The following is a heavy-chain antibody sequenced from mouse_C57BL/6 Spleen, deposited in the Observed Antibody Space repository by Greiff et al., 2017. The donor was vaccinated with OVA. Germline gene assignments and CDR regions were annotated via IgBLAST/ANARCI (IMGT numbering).Heavy chain of an antibody. D-gene: IGHD1-1*01. V-gene: IGHV2-5*01. CDR3: AKTTEDYYGSSYGYAMDY. CDR1: GFSLTSYG. CDR2: IWRGGST. J-gene: IGHJ4*01. Sequence: VKLMESGPGLVQPSQSLSITCTVSGFSLTSYGVHWVRQSPGKGLEWLGVIWRGGSTDYNAAFMSRLSITKDNSKSQVFFKMNSLQADDTAIYYCAKTTEDYYGSSYGYAMDYWGQGTSVTVSS.